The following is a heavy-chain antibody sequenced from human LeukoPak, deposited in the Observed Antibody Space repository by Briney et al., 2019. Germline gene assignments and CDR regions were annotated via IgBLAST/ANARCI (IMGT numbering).Heavy chain of an antibody. CDR1: GFTFTSSA. J-gene: IGHJ6*02. Sequence: SVKVSCKASGFTFTSSAVQWVRQARGQRLEWIGWIVVGSGNTNYAQKFQERVTITRDMSTSTAYMELSSLRSEDTAVYYCAAIPYYDFWSGYQQGYYGMDVWGQGTTVTVSS. V-gene: IGHV1-58*01. CDR2: IVVGSGNT. CDR3: AAIPYYDFWSGYQQGYYGMDV. D-gene: IGHD3-3*01.